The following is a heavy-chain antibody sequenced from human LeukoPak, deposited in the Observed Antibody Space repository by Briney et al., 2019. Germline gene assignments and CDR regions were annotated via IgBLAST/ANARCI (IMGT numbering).Heavy chain of an antibody. J-gene: IGHJ6*04. Sequence: GGSLRLSCAASGFTFSSYGMHWVRQAPGKGLEWVAVIWYDGSNKYYADSVKGRFTISRDNSKNTLYLQMNSPRAEDTAVYYCARENDYVWGSYRAYYYGMDVWGKGTTVTVSS. CDR3: ARENDYVWGSYRAYYYGMDV. D-gene: IGHD3-16*02. V-gene: IGHV3-33*01. CDR1: GFTFSSYG. CDR2: IWYDGSNK.